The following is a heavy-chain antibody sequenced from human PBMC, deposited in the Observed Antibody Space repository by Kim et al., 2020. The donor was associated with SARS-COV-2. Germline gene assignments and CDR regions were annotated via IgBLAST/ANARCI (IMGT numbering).Heavy chain of an antibody. Sequence: GGSLRLSCAASGFAFSDCSMNWVRQAPGKGLEWVSSISSSYNYIYYAESVKGRFTISRDNAKNSLYLQMNSLRAEDTAVYYCAPGGRAYPQGDWAQGTLVTVSS. CDR3: APGGRAYPQGD. D-gene: IGHD3-16*01. V-gene: IGHV3-21*01. CDR2: ISSSYNYI. J-gene: IGHJ4*02. CDR1: GFAFSDCS.